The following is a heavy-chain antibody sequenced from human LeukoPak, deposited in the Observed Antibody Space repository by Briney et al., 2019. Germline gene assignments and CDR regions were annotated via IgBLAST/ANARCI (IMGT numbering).Heavy chain of an antibody. CDR1: GYTFTSYD. CDR2: MNPNSGNR. J-gene: IGHJ4*02. D-gene: IGHD6-19*01. CDR3: ARGYSSGPDYFDY. Sequence: VASVKVSCKASGYTFTSYDINWVRQATGQGLEWMGWMNPNSGNRGYAQKFQGRVTMTRNTSISTAYMELSSLRSEDTAVYYCARGYSSGPDYFDYRGQGTLVTVSS. V-gene: IGHV1-8*01.